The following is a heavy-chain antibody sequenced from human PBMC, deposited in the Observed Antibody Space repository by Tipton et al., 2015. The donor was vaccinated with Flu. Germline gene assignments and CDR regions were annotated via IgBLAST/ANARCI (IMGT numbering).Heavy chain of an antibody. Sequence: TLSLTCTVSGYSVRSSYYWAWSRQPRGRVLEWIGNINHNGNTYHNASLRSRVTISVDTSRNHFSLKLSSVTAADTAVYYCARRDFSNYVSDPKNWFAPWGQGTLVTVSS. J-gene: IGHJ5*02. CDR3: ARRDFSNYVSDPKNWFAP. V-gene: IGHV4-38-2*02. D-gene: IGHD4-11*01. CDR1: GYSVRSSYY. CDR2: INHNGNT.